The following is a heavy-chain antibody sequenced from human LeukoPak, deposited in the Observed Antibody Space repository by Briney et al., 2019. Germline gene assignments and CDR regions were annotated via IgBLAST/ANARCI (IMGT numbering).Heavy chain of an antibody. CDR1: GGTFSSYA. D-gene: IGHD5-18*01. J-gene: IGHJ4*02. CDR2: IIPIFGTA. V-gene: IGHV1-69*13. Sequence: SVKVSCKASGGTFSSYAISWVRQAPGQGLEWMGGIIPIFGTANYAQKFQGRVTITADESTSTAYMELSGLRSEDTAVYYCARSDRGYSYSPRDYWGQGTLVTVSS. CDR3: ARSDRGYSYSPRDY.